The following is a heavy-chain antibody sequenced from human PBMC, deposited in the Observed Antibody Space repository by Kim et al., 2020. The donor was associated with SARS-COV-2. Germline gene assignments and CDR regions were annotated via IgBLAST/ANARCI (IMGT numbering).Heavy chain of an antibody. CDR3: ASAATADYYFDY. Sequence: SPGSVKGRFTISREKAKTSLYLQINSLRAGDTAVYYCASAATADYYFDYWGQGTLVTVSS. V-gene: IGHV3-13*01. J-gene: IGHJ4*02. D-gene: IGHD2-15*01.